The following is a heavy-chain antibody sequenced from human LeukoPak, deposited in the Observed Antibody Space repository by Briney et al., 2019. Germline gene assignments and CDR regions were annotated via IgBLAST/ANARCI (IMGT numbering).Heavy chain of an antibody. J-gene: IGHJ6*02. CDR1: GGSFSGHY. CDR3: ARDGPAYTSRWYDYYYGLDV. CDR2: INHSGST. V-gene: IGHV4-34*01. D-gene: IGHD2-2*01. Sequence: PSETLSLTCAVYGGSFSGHYWSWIRQPPGKGLEWIGEINHSGSTNYNPSLKSRVTISVDTSKNQFSLKLTSVTSADTAVYYCARDGPAYTSRWYDYYYGLDVWGQGTTVTVSS.